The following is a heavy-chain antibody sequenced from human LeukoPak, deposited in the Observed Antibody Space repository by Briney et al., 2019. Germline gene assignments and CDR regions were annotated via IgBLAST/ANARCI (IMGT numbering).Heavy chain of an antibody. D-gene: IGHD3-16*01. J-gene: IGHJ4*02. CDR3: ARVRSYSLYLDY. CDR2: INHSGST. Sequence: SETLSLTCAVYGGSFSGYYWSWIRQPPGKGLEWIGEINHSGSTNYNPSLKSRVTISVDTSKNQFSLKLSSVTAADTAVYYCARVRSYSLYLDYWGQGTLVTVSS. CDR1: GGSFSGYY. V-gene: IGHV4-34*01.